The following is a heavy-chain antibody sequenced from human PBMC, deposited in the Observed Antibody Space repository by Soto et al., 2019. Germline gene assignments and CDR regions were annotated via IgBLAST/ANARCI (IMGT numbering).Heavy chain of an antibody. CDR1: GFTFRSYG. CDR3: AKPFEGVPVVTSPSYYYYYGMHV. Sequence: SLRLSCAASGFTFRSYGMHWFRQAPGKGLEGVAVISYDGRNKYYADSVKGRFTISRDNSKNTLYLQMNSLRAEDTAVYYCAKPFEGVPVVTSPSYYYYYGMHVWVQASTFTGSS. V-gene: IGHV3-30*18. J-gene: IGHJ6*02. CDR2: ISYDGRNK. D-gene: IGHD3-22*01.